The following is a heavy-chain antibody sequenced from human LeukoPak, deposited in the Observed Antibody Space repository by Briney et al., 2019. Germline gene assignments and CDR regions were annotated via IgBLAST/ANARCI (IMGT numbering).Heavy chain of an antibody. V-gene: IGHV3-30*03. J-gene: IGHJ3*01. D-gene: IGHD3-10*01. CDR1: GFTFSSYS. CDR3: ARDDISMVRGISAFDF. CDR2: ISYDGSNK. Sequence: GGSLRLSCAASGFTFSSYSMNWVRQAPGKGLEWVAVISYDGSNKYYADSVKGRFTISRDNSKNSLYLQMNSLRAEDTAVYYCARDDISMVRGISAFDFWGQGTMVTVSS.